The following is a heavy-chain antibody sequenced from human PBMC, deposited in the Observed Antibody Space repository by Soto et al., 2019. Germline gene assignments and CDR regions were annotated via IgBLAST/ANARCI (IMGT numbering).Heavy chain of an antibody. J-gene: IGHJ5*02. V-gene: IGHV1-18*01. CDR2: ISAYNGNT. CDR1: GYTFTSYG. D-gene: IGHD6-13*01. CDR3: AREYSSSLVHVNWFDP. Sequence: QVQLVQSGAEVKKPGASVKVSCKASGYTFTSYGISWVRQAPGQGLEWMGWISAYNGNTHYAQTLQGRVTMTTDTSTSTAYMELRSLRSDDTAVYYCAREYSSSLVHVNWFDPWGQGPLVTVSS.